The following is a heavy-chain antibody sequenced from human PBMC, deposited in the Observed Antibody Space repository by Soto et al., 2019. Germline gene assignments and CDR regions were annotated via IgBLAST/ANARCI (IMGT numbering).Heavy chain of an antibody. J-gene: IGHJ6*02. V-gene: IGHV3-33*01. CDR2: IWYDASNK. Sequence: GGSLRLSCAASGFTFSSYGMHWVRQAPGKGLEWVAVIWYDASNKYYADSVKGRFTISRDNSKNTLYLQMNSLRAEDTAVYYCARGWDQYQLLNYYYGMDVWGQGTTVTVSS. CDR3: ARGWDQYQLLNYYYGMDV. D-gene: IGHD2-2*01. CDR1: GFTFSSYG.